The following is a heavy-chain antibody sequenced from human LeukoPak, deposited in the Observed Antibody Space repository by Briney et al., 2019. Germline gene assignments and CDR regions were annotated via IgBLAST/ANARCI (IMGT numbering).Heavy chain of an antibody. CDR1: GFTFSSYW. Sequence: GGSLRLSCAASGFTFSSYWMSWVRQAPGKGLEWVANIKQDGSEKYYVDSVKGRFTISRDNAKNSLYLQMNSLRAEDTAVYYCARGSFSGWYGNAFDIWGQGTMVTVSS. CDR3: ARGSFSGWYGNAFDI. D-gene: IGHD6-19*01. V-gene: IGHV3-7*01. CDR2: IKQDGSEK. J-gene: IGHJ3*02.